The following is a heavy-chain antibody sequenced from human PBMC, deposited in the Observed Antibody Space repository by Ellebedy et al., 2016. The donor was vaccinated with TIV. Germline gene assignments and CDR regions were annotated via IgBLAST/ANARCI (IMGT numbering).Heavy chain of an antibody. CDR2: INPNSGGT. J-gene: IGHJ5*02. Sequence: ASVKVSCKASGYTFTGYYMHWVRQAPGQGLEWMGWINPNSGGTRYAPQFQGRVTMTRDTSISTVYMELSRLTSDDTAVYYCARDMSGGSNWFDPWGQGTLVTVSS. V-gene: IGHV1-2*02. CDR1: GYTFTGYY. D-gene: IGHD4-23*01. CDR3: ARDMSGGSNWFDP.